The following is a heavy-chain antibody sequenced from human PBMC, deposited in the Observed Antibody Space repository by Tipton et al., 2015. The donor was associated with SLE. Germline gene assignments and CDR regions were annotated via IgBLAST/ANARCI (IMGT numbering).Heavy chain of an antibody. V-gene: IGHV4-59*12. CDR3: AKWTRGFDY. CDR2: ISYSGST. J-gene: IGHJ4*02. D-gene: IGHD2-8*01. CDR1: GGSISSYY. Sequence: TLSLTCTVSGGSISSYYWSWIRQPPGKGLEWIGDISYSGSTNYSPSLKSRVTISVDTSKNQFSLKLNSVSAADTAVYYCAKWTRGFDYWGQGTLVTVSS.